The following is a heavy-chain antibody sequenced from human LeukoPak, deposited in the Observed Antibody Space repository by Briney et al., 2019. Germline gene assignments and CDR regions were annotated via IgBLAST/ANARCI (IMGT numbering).Heavy chain of an antibody. CDR3: ARGNLEDTYYDFRSGYWKYFDY. Sequence: SETLSLTCTVSGGSISSYYWSWIRQRPGKGLEWIGYIYYSGSTNYNPSLKSRVTISVDTSKNQFPLKLSSVTAADTAVYYCARGNLEDTYYDFRSGYWKYFDYWGQGTLVTVSS. D-gene: IGHD3-3*01. CDR2: IYYSGST. V-gene: IGHV4-59*01. CDR1: GGSISSYY. J-gene: IGHJ4*02.